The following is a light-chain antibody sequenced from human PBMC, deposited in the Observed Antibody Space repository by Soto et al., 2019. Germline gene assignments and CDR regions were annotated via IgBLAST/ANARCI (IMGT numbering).Light chain of an antibody. J-gene: IGLJ2*01. CDR3: QTWGTGIVI. CDR2: LNRDGSH. CDR1: SGHSNYA. V-gene: IGLV4-69*01. Sequence: QPVLTQSPSASASLGASVKLTCTLSSGHSNYAIAWHQQQPEKGTRYLMKLNRDGSHSKGDGIPNRFSGSSSGAERYLTISSLKSEDEADYYCQTWGTGIVIFGGGTKLTVL.